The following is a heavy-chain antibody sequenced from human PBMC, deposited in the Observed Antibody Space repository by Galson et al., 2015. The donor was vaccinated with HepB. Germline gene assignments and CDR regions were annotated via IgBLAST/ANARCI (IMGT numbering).Heavy chain of an antibody. CDR3: ATVTAGSYYPFDY. Sequence: SVKVSCKVSGYTLTELSMHWVRQAPGKGLEWMGGFDPEDGETIYAQKFQGRVTMTEDTSTDTAYMELSSLRSEDTAVYYCATVTAGSYYPFDYWGQGTLVTVSS. D-gene: IGHD3-10*01. J-gene: IGHJ4*02. V-gene: IGHV1-24*01. CDR2: FDPEDGET. CDR1: GYTLTELS.